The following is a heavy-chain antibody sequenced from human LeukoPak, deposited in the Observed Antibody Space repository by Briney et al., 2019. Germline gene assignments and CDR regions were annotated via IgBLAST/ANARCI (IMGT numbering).Heavy chain of an antibody. V-gene: IGHV3-30*18. CDR3: AELGITMIGGV. J-gene: IGHJ6*04. D-gene: IGHD3-10*02. CDR2: IASDGKTT. Sequence: GGSLRLSCAASGFTFRTYGSHWVRQAPGKGLEWVAVIASDGKTTYYADSVKGRFTISRDNAKNSLYLQMNSLRAEDTAVYYCAELGITMIGGVWGKGTTVTISS. CDR1: GFTFRTYG.